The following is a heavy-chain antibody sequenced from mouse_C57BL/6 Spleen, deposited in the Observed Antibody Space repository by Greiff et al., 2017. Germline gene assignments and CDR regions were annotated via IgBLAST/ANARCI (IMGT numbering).Heavy chain of an antibody. CDR2: INPNNGGT. CDR3: ARLRLHFDV. D-gene: IGHD1-2*01. V-gene: IGHV1-26*01. J-gene: IGHJ1*03. Sequence: EVQLQQSGPELVKPGASVKISCKASGYTFTDYYMTWVQQSHGKSLEWIGDINPNNGGTSYHQKFKGKATLTVDKSSSTAYMELRSLTSEDSAVYYCARLRLHFDVWGTGTTVTVSS. CDR1: GYTFTDYY.